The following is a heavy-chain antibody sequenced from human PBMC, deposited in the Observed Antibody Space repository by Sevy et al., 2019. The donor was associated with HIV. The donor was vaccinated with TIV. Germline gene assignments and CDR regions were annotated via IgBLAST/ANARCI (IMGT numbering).Heavy chain of an antibody. CDR1: GFTFSSYS. D-gene: IGHD6-13*01. Sequence: GGSLRLSCAASGFTFSSYSMNWVRQAPGKGLEWVSSISSSSSYIYYADSVKGRFTISRDNAKNSLYLKMNSRRAEETAVYYCARAREGGIAAAGSFDYWGKGTPVTVS. J-gene: IGHJ4*02. V-gene: IGHV3-21*01. CDR2: ISSSSSYI. CDR3: ARAREGGIAAAGSFDY.